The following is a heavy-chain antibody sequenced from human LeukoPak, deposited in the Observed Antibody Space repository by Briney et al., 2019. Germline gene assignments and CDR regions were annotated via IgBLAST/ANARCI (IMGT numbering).Heavy chain of an antibody. CDR1: GCTLTSYT. J-gene: IGHJ6*02. CDR2: IIPILCIA. CDR3: AKGSTRVRGPGDYYYYGMDV. V-gene: IGHV1-69*02. D-gene: IGHD3-10*01. Sequence: ASVKLSCMASGCTLTSYTISWMRQAPGQGLEWMGRIIPILCIANYAQKFQGRVTITADKSTSTAYMELSSLRSEDTAVYYCAKGSTRVRGPGDYYYYGMDVWGQGTTVTVS.